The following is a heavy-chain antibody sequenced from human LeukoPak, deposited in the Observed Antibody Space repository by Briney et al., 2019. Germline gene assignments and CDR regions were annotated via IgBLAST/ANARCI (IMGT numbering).Heavy chain of an antibody. CDR1: GYTFTGYY. J-gene: IGHJ3*02. V-gene: IGHV1-2*02. CDR3: ARNPLGYCSSTSCYAFDI. Sequence: ASVKVSCKASGYTFTGYYMHWVRQAPGQGLEWMGWINPNSGGTNYAQKFQGRVTMTRDTSISTAYMELSRLRSDDTAVYYCARNPLGYCSSTSCYAFDIWGQGTMVTVSS. D-gene: IGHD2-2*01. CDR2: INPNSGGT.